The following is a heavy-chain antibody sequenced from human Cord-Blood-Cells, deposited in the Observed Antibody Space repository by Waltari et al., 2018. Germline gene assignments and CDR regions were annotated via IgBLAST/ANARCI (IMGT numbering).Heavy chain of an antibody. CDR2: IYYSGRT. V-gene: IGHV4-39*01. Sequence: QLQLQESGPGLVKPSETLSLTCTVSGGSISSSSYYWGWIRQPPGKGLEWIGSIYYSGRTYYHPSLKSRVTISVDTSKNQFSLKLSSVTAADTSGYYCARPQGICSGGSCYSDAFDIWGQGTMVTVSS. CDR3: ARPQGICSGGSCYSDAFDI. D-gene: IGHD2-15*01. CDR1: GGSISSSSYY. J-gene: IGHJ3*02.